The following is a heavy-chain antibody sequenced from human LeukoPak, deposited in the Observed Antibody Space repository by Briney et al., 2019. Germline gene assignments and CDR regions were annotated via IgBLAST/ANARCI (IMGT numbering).Heavy chain of an antibody. Sequence: SETLSLTCTVSGYSISSGYYWGWIRQPPGKGLEWIGSIYHSGSTYYNPSLKSRVTISVDTSKNQFSRKLSSVTAADTAVYYCARRFISHSTSYYYGSGRSSYSNFDYWGQGTLVTVSS. CDR1: GYSISSGYY. CDR2: IYHSGST. CDR3: ARRFISHSTSYYYGSGRSSYSNFDY. V-gene: IGHV4-38-2*02. D-gene: IGHD3-10*01. J-gene: IGHJ4*02.